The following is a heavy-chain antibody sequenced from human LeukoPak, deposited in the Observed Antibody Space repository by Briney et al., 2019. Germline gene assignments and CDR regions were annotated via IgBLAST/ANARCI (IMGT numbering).Heavy chain of an antibody. CDR1: GFTFSSYS. CDR3: ARAGGCSSTSCYAFDY. CDR2: ISSSSSYI. D-gene: IGHD2-2*01. J-gene: IGHJ4*02. V-gene: IGHV3-21*01. Sequence: PGGSLRLSCAASGFTFSSYSMNWVRQAPGKGLEWVSSISSSSSYIYYADSVKGRFTISRDNAKNSLYLQMNSLRAEDTAVYYCARAGGCSSTSCYAFDYWGQGTLVTVSS.